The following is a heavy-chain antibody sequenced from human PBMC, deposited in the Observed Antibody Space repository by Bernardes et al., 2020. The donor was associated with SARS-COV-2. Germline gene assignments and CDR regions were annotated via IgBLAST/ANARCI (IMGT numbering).Heavy chain of an antibody. CDR3: ARAVWGIWHFDL. CDR1: GGSLSGYY. CDR2: ITYSGST. V-gene: IGHV4-34*01. J-gene: IGHJ2*01. D-gene: IGHD3-16*01. Sequence: SETLSLTCAVYGGSLSGYYWNWIRQPPGKGLEWIGEITYSGSTNYNPSLKSRVTISVDTSKNKFSLKLTSVTAADTAVYYCARAVWGIWHFDLWDRDTLVTVTS.